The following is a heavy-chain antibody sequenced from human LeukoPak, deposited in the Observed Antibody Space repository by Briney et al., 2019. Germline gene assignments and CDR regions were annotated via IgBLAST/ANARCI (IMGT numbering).Heavy chain of an antibody. Sequence: PSETLSLTCAVYGGSFSGYYWSWIRQPPGKGLEWIGEINHSGSTNYNPSLKSRVTISVDTSKNRFSLKLSSVTAADTAVYYCARGRRYSSGWYGYWGQGTLVTVSS. D-gene: IGHD6-19*01. V-gene: IGHV4-34*01. CDR1: GGSFSGYY. J-gene: IGHJ4*02. CDR2: INHSGST. CDR3: ARGRRYSSGWYGY.